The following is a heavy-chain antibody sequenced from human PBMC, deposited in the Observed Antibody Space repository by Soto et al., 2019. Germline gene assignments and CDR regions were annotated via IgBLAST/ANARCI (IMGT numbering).Heavy chain of an antibody. CDR3: ARLPNSGYNFDY. Sequence: SETLSLTCTFSGGSISSCGYYWSWHRQHPGKGLEWIGYIYYSGSTYYNPSLKSPVTISVDTSKNQFSLELTSVTAADTAVYFCARLPNSGYNFDYWGQGTLVTVSS. V-gene: IGHV4-31*01. J-gene: IGHJ4*02. D-gene: IGHD3-10*01. CDR2: IYYSGST. CDR1: GGSISSCGYY.